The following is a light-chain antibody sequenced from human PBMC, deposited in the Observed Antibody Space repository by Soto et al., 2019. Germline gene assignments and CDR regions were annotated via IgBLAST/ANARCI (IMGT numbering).Light chain of an antibody. Sequence: DLQMTQSPSTLSASVGDRVTITCRASQSISSWLAWYQQKPGKAPRLLIYDASSLESGVPSRFSGSGSGTEFTLTISSLHPDDFATYYCQQYNSYSTFGQGTKVEIK. J-gene: IGKJ1*01. CDR3: QQYNSYST. CDR1: QSISSW. V-gene: IGKV1-5*01. CDR2: DAS.